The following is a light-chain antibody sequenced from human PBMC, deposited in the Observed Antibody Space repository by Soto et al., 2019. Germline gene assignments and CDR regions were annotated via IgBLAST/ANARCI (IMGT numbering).Light chain of an antibody. CDR1: QSLVYSDGNAY. CDR2: KAS. Sequence: DVVMTQSPLSLPVTLGQPASISCRSSQSLVYSDGNAYLNWFHQRPGQSPRRLVYKASNRDSGVPDRFSGSWSGSYCTLHINRVEAEDVGVYFCMQGTHWPTTFGRGTRVEI. J-gene: IGKJ1*01. V-gene: IGKV2-30*01. CDR3: MQGTHWPTT.